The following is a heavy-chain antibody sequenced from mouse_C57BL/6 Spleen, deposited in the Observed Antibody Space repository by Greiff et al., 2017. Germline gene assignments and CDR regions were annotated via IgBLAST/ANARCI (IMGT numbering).Heavy chain of an antibody. CDR2: ISSGGSYT. CDR3: ARHSYYYGSSYGYFDV. V-gene: IGHV5-6*01. J-gene: IGHJ1*03. D-gene: IGHD1-1*01. Sequence: EVQLVESGGDLVKPGGSLKLSCAASGFTFSSYGMSWVRQTPDKRLEWVTTISSGGSYTYYPDSVKGRFTISRDNAKNTLYLQMSSLKSEDTAMYYCARHSYYYGSSYGYFDVWGTGTTVTVSS. CDR1: GFTFSSYG.